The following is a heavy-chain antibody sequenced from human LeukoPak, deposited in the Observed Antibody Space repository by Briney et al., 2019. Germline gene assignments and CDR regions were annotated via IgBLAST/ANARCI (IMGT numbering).Heavy chain of an antibody. CDR2: INPNSGGT. D-gene: IGHD6-13*01. CDR3: AVGIAAAFQFGFLHDY. Sequence: ASVKVSCKASGYTFTGYYMHWVRQAPGQGLEWMGWINPNSGGTNYALKFQGRVTMTRDTSISTAYMELSRLRSDDTAVYYCAVGIAAAFQFGFLHDYWGQGTLVTVSS. V-gene: IGHV1-2*02. CDR1: GYTFTGYY. J-gene: IGHJ4*02.